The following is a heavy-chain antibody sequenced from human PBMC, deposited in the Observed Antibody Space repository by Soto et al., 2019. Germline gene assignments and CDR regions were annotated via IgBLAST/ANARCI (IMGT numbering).Heavy chain of an antibody. CDR2: ISYDGSNK. CDR1: EVSFISYA. Sequence: GSLRLSCAASEVSFISYAIHFFRHYPFKWLEWVAVISYDGSNKYYADSVKGRFTISRDNSKNTLYLHMNSLRAEDTAVDYCSRASIPGRSGWYLYWFDPWGEVSLV. V-gene: IGHV3-30*11. J-gene: IGHJ5*02. CDR3: SRASIPGRSGWYLYWFDP. D-gene: IGHD6-19*01.